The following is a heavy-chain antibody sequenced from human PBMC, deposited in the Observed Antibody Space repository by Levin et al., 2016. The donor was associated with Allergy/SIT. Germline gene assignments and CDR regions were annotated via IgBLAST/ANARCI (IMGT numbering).Heavy chain of an antibody. Sequence: PGKGLEWIGEINHSGSTNYNPSLKSRVTISVDTSKNQFSLKLSSVTAADTAVYYCARNPESNTEIYGMDVWGQGTTVTVSS. CDR3: ARNPESNTEIYGMDV. V-gene: IGHV4-34*01. D-gene: IGHD2/OR15-2a*01. CDR2: INHSGST. J-gene: IGHJ6*02.